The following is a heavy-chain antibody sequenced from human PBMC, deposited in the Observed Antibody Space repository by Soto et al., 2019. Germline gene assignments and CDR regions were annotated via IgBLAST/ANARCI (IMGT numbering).Heavy chain of an antibody. CDR2: ISGSGGST. V-gene: IGHV3-23*01. CDR1: GFTFSSYA. D-gene: IGHD3-16*01. Sequence: GGSLRLSCAASGFTFSSYAMSWVRQAPGKGLEWVSAISGSGGSTYYADSVKGRFTISRDNSKNTLYLQMNSLRAEDTAVYYCAKDLGGQYDYVHLRMDVWGKGTTVTVSS. CDR3: AKDLGGQYDYVHLRMDV. J-gene: IGHJ6*04.